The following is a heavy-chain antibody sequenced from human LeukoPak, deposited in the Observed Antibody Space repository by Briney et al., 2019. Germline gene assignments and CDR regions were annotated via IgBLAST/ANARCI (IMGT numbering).Heavy chain of an antibody. CDR3: ARVARRVNYNFYIDL. CDR1: GLTFSDYY. CDR2: ISGSGGIP. V-gene: IGHV3-11*04. Sequence: PGGSLRLSCAASGLTFSDYYMSWIRQAPGKGLEGVAYISGSGGIPYYADSVKGRFTISRDNAKNSLFLQMNSLRGDDPSVYYCARVARRVNYNFYIDLWAKGSPVTVSS. J-gene: IGHJ6*03.